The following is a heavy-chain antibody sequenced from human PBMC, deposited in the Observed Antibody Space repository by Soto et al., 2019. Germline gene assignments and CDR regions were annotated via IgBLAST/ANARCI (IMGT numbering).Heavy chain of an antibody. CDR2: IIPIFGTA. D-gene: IGHD6-13*01. J-gene: IGHJ1*01. Sequence: QVQLVQSGAEVKKPGSSVKVSCKASGGTFSSYAISWVRQAPGQGLEWMGGIIPIFGTANYAQKFQGRVTITAYESTSTAYMELSSLRSEDTAVYYCARARIAAAGTAWGEYFQHWGQGTLVTVSS. CDR3: ARARIAAAGTAWGEYFQH. CDR1: GGTFSSYA. V-gene: IGHV1-69*12.